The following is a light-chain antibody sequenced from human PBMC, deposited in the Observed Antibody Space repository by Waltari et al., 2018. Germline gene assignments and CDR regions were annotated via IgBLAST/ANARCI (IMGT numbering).Light chain of an antibody. CDR1: RSLLHSSVYNY. V-gene: IGKV2-28*01. Sequence: DIVMTQSPLSLPVTPGEPASISCKSSRSLLHSSVYNYVDWYLQKPGQSPQLLISLGSNRASGVPDRFSGSGSGTDFTLKISRVEAEDVGVYYCMQALQSPLTFGGGTKVEIK. J-gene: IGKJ4*01. CDR3: MQALQSPLT. CDR2: LGS.